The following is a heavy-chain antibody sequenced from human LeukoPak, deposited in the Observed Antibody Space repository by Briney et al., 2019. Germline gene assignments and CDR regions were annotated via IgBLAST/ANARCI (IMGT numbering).Heavy chain of an antibody. CDR2: IYYSGST. CDR3: ARDLRGTYYDFWSGPGNMDV. CDR1: GGSISSYY. V-gene: IGHV4-59*01. Sequence: PSETLSLTCTVSGGSISSYYWSWIRQPPGKGLEWIGYIYYSGSTNYNPSLKSRVTISVDTSKNQFSLKLSSVTAADTAVYYCARDLRGTYYDFWSGPGNMDVWGKGTTVTVSS. D-gene: IGHD3-3*01. J-gene: IGHJ6*03.